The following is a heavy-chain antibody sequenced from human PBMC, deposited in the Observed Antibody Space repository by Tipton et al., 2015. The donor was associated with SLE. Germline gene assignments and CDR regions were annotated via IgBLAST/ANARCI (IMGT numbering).Heavy chain of an antibody. V-gene: IGHV4-39*07. J-gene: IGHJ3*02. CDR3: ARVWLNNAFDI. CDR2: IYHSGST. Sequence: TLSLTCTVSAGSITSSSYYWAWIRQPPGKGLEWIGTIYHSGSTYYNPSLKSRVTMSVDMSKNQIFLKMTSVTAADSAVYFCARVWLNNAFDIWGQGTRVTVSS. CDR1: AGSITSSSYY. D-gene: IGHD2/OR15-2a*01.